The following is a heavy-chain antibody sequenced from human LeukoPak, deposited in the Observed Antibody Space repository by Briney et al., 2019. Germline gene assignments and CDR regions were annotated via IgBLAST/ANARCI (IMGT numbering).Heavy chain of an antibody. Sequence: SVRVSCKASGGTFSSYAISWVRQAPGQGLEWMGRIIPILGIANYAQKFQGRVTITADKSTSTAYMELSGLRSEDTAVYYCAREGSSSSAPYDYWGQGTLVTVSS. CDR2: IIPILGIA. V-gene: IGHV1-69*04. CDR3: AREGSSSSAPYDY. CDR1: GGTFSSYA. J-gene: IGHJ4*02. D-gene: IGHD6-6*01.